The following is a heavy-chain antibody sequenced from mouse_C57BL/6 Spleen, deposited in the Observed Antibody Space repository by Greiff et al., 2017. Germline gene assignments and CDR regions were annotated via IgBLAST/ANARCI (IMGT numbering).Heavy chain of an antibody. J-gene: IGHJ4*01. CDR2: INPNNGGT. D-gene: IGHD6-2*01. CDR1: GYTFTDYY. Sequence: VQLQQSGPELVKPGASVKISCKASGYTFTDYYMNWVKQSHGKSLEWIGDINPNNGGTSYNQKFKGKATLTVDKSSSTAYMELRSLTSEDSAVYYCANLFYAMDYWGQGTSVTVSS. CDR3: ANLFYAMDY. V-gene: IGHV1-26*01.